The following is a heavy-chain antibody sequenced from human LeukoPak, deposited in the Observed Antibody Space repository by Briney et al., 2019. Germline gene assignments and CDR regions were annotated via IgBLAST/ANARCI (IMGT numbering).Heavy chain of an antibody. CDR2: IGGSGSST. Sequence: GGSLRLSCAASGFTFASYAMSWVRQAPGKGLEWVSGIGGSGSSTYYADSVKGRFTISRDNPKNTLYLQMNSLRAEDTAVYYCAKRAFSGSYYSAFDVWGQGTMVTVSS. CDR3: AKRAFSGSYYSAFDV. CDR1: GFTFASYA. D-gene: IGHD1-26*01. V-gene: IGHV3-23*01. J-gene: IGHJ3*01.